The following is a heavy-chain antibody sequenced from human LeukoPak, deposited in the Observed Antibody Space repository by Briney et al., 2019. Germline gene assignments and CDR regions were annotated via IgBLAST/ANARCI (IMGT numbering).Heavy chain of an antibody. Sequence: GSLRLSCVVSWISISDSFMTWIRQTPGKGLEWLAYISGSGSDIYFADSVKGRFTISRDNAKNSLYLQMNSLRPEDTALYYCSTDPRLLMYWGHGTLVTVSS. V-gene: IGHV3-11*01. D-gene: IGHD2-8*01. CDR3: STDPRLLMY. CDR2: ISGSGSDI. J-gene: IGHJ4*01. CDR1: WISISDSF.